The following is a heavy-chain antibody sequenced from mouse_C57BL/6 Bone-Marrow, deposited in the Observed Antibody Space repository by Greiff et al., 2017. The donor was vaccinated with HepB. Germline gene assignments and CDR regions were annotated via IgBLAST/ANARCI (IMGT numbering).Heavy chain of an antibody. CDR2: IYPGSGST. CDR3: ARRGLYYSKSFY. D-gene: IGHD2-5*01. Sequence: QVQLQQPGAELVKPGASVKMSCKASGYTFTSYWITWVKQRPGQGLEWIGDIYPGSGSTNYNEKFKSKATLTVDTSSSTAYMQLSSLTSEDSAVYYCARRGLYYSKSFYWGQGTTLTVAS. V-gene: IGHV1-55*01. J-gene: IGHJ2*01. CDR1: GYTFTSYW.